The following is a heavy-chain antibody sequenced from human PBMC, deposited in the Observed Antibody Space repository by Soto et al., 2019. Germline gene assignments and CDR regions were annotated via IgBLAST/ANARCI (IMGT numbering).Heavy chain of an antibody. CDR1: GFTFSDYG. V-gene: IGHV3-33*01. CDR2: IWYDGSNE. CDR3: ARERRFLEWSVSYGMDV. Sequence: QVQLVESGGGVVQPGRSLRFSCAASGFTFSDYGMHWVRQAPGKGLEWVAMIWYDGSNENYADSVKGRFTISRDNAKSTLYLQMNSLRAEDTAVYYCARERRFLEWSVSYGMDVWGQGTTVTVSS. D-gene: IGHD3-3*01. J-gene: IGHJ6*02.